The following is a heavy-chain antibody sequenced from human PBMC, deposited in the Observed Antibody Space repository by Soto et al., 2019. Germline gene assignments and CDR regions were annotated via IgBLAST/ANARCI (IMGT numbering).Heavy chain of an antibody. CDR2: IYYSGST. CDR1: GGSLRSRSYS. D-gene: IGHD3-10*01. CDR3: ARLGYGSGSYGWFDP. Sequence: QLQLQESGPGLVTPSETLSLTCTVSGGSLRSRSYSWGWIRQPPGKGLEWIGRIYYSGSTYYNPSLKSRVTKSVDTSKFQVSLKLSSVTAADTAVYYCARLGYGSGSYGWFDPWGQGTPVTVSS. V-gene: IGHV4-39*01. J-gene: IGHJ5*02.